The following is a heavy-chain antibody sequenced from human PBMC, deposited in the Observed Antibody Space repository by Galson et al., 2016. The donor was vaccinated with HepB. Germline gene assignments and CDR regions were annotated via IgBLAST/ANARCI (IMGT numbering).Heavy chain of an antibody. CDR3: ASHLGGSSLDPFDI. Sequence: SLRLSCAASGFTFSNYAMSWVRQAPGKGLEWVSAISAGGGSTYYADSVKGRFTISRDNSKNTLYMQVNSLRAEDTASYYCASHLGGSSLDPFDIWGRGTMVTVSS. CDR1: GFTFSNYA. D-gene: IGHD3-16*01. V-gene: IGHV3-23*01. CDR2: ISAGGGST. J-gene: IGHJ3*02.